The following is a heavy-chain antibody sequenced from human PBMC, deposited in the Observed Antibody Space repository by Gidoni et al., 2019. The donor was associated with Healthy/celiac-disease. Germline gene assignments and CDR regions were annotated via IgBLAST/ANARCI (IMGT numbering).Heavy chain of an antibody. CDR2: ISSSGSTI. V-gene: IGHV3-21*01. D-gene: IGHD3-10*01. CDR1: GFTFSSYS. CDR3: AREVLWFGEFSRFDP. J-gene: IGHJ5*02. Sequence: EVQLVESGGGLVTPGGSLRLSCAASGFTFSSYSMNWVRQAPGKGLEWVSSISSSGSTIYYADSVKGRFTISRDNAKNSLYLQMNSLRAEDTAVYYCAREVLWFGEFSRFDPWGQGTLVTVSS.